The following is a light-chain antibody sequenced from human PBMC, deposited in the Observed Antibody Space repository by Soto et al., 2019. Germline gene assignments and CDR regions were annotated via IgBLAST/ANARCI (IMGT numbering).Light chain of an antibody. V-gene: IGLV2-14*01. CDR3: SSYTSSSTNYV. J-gene: IGLJ1*01. CDR2: DVS. CDR1: SSDVGGYNY. Sequence: QSVLTQPAPVSGSPGQSITISCTGTSSDVGGYNYVSWYQQHPGKAPKLMIYDVSNRPSGVSNRFSGSKSGNTASLTISGLQAEDEADYYCSSYTSSSTNYVFGTGTKVTVL.